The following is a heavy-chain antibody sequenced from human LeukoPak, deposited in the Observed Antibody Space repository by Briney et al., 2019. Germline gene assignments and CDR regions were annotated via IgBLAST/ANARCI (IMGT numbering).Heavy chain of an antibody. CDR3: ARGKPATANAFDI. Sequence: ASVKVSCKASGGTFSSYAVSWVRQAPGQGLEWMGGIIPIFGTANYAQKFQGRVTITADESTSTAYMELSSLRSEDTAVYYCARGKPATANAFDIWGQGTMVTVSS. J-gene: IGHJ3*02. CDR2: IIPIFGTA. D-gene: IGHD2-21*02. V-gene: IGHV1-69*13. CDR1: GGTFSSYA.